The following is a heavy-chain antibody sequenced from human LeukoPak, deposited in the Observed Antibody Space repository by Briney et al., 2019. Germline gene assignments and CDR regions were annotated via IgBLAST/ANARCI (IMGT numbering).Heavy chain of an antibody. CDR2: VSPSDGET. CDR1: GYTLTELS. CDR3: ARDLGYCTLTNCVRNWFGP. V-gene: IGHV1-18*01. J-gene: IGHJ5*02. D-gene: IGHD2-8*01. Sequence: ASVKVSCKVSGYTLTELSMHWVRQAPGQGLEWMGWVSPSDGETNYAQKVQGRVTMTTDTSTSTVYMEPRSLKSDDTAVYYCARDLGYCTLTNCVRNWFGPWGQGTLVTVSS.